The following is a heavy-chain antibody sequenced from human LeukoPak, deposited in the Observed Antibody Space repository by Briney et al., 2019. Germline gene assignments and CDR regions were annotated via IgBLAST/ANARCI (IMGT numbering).Heavy chain of an antibody. D-gene: IGHD3-9*01. CDR3: ARGVRATIYDAFDN. J-gene: IGHJ3*02. CDR1: GFTFSSYW. CDR2: IKQDGSEK. Sequence: GGSLRLSCAASGFTFSSYWMSWVRQAPGKGLEWVANIKQDGSEKYYVDSVKGRFTISRDNAKNSLYLQMNSLRAEDTAVYYCARGVRATIYDAFDNWGQGTTVTVSS. V-gene: IGHV3-7*01.